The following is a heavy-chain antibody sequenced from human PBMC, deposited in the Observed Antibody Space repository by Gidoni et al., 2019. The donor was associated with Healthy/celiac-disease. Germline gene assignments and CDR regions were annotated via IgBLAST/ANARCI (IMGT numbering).Heavy chain of an antibody. J-gene: IGHJ5*02. V-gene: IGHV1-3*01. CDR3: ARDSGSAMVTA. CDR2: INAGNGNT. CDR1: VYTFTSYA. Sequence: QLPLVQSGAEVKKPVASVKVSCQASVYTFTSYAMHWVRQAPGQRLEWMGWINAGNGNTKYSQKFQGRVTITRDTSASTAYMELSSLRSEDTAVYYCARDSGSAMVTAWGQGTLVTVSS. D-gene: IGHD5-18*01.